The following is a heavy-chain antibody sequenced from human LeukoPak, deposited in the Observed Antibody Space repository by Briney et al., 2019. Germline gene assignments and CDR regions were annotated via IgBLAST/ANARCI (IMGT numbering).Heavy chain of an antibody. CDR3: ARRGWDSSSPGDGRYGMDV. D-gene: IGHD6-13*01. Sequence: SETLSLTCTVSGGSISSSSYYWGWIRQPPGKGLEWIGSIYYSGSTYYNPSLKSRVTISVDTSKNQFSLRLSSVTAADTAVYYCARRGWDSSSPGDGRYGMDVWGQGTTVTVSS. CDR2: IYYSGST. CDR1: GGSISSSSYY. J-gene: IGHJ6*02. V-gene: IGHV4-39*01.